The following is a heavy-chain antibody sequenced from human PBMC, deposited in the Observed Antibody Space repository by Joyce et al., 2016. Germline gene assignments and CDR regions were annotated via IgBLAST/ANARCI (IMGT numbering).Heavy chain of an antibody. J-gene: IGHJ5*01. Sequence: QVQLQESGPGLVKPSGTLSLTCAVSGGSISSAHWWSWVGQPPGKGLGWIGEIYLGGSTTYNPTLMSRVTISVDKSKNQLSLKMNSVTAADTAVYYFARNGAYSQDSWGQGTLVTVSS. CDR3: ARNGAYSQDS. V-gene: IGHV4-4*02. CDR1: GGSISSAHW. D-gene: IGHD5-12*01. CDR2: IYLGGST.